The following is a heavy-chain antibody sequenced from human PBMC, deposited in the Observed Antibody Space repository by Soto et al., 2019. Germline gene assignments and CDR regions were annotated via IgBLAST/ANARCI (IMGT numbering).Heavy chain of an antibody. Sequence: EVQLVESGGGLVQPGRSLRLSCTASGFTFGDYAMSWFRQAPGKGLEWVGFIRSKAYGGTTEYAASVKGRFTISRDDSKSIAYLQMNSLKTEDTAVYYCTRPQSGWYDGEETNAFDIWGQGTMVTVSS. CDR2: IRSKAYGGTT. D-gene: IGHD6-19*01. J-gene: IGHJ3*02. V-gene: IGHV3-49*03. CDR1: GFTFGDYA. CDR3: TRPQSGWYDGEETNAFDI.